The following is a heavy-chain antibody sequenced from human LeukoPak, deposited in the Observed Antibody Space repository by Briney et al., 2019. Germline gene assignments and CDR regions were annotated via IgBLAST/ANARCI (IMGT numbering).Heavy chain of an antibody. D-gene: IGHD3-22*01. CDR3: ATEGYYDSSARFDI. J-gene: IGHJ3*02. Sequence: ASVKVSCKASGYTFTSYGISWVRQAPGQGLEWMGWISAYNGNTNYAQKLQGRVTMTTDTSTSTAYMELSSLRSEDTAVYYCATEGYYDSSARFDIWGQGTMVTVSS. CDR1: GYTFTSYG. V-gene: IGHV1-18*01. CDR2: ISAYNGNT.